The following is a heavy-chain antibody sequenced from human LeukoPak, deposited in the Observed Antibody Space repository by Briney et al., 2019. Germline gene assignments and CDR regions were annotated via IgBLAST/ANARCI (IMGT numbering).Heavy chain of an antibody. Sequence: SETLSLTCAVSGYSISSGYYWGWTRQPPGKGLEWIGSIYHSGSTYYNPSLKSRVTMSVDTSKNQFSLKLSSVTAADTAVYYCARRGLQTPFDYWGQGTLVTVSS. CDR1: GYSISSGYY. V-gene: IGHV4-38-2*01. D-gene: IGHD4-11*01. CDR2: IYHSGST. J-gene: IGHJ4*02. CDR3: ARRGLQTPFDY.